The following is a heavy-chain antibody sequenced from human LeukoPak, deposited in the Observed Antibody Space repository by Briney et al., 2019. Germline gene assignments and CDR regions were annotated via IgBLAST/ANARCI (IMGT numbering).Heavy chain of an antibody. CDR2: IYYSGST. D-gene: IGHD3-3*01. CDR3: ARQTFWSGFLGPYYYYYGMDV. CDR1: GGSISSGDYY. Sequence: SQTLSLTCTVSGGSISSGDYYWSWIRQPPGKGLEWIGYIYYSGSTHYNPSLKSRVTISVDTSKNQFSLKLSSVTAADTAVYYCARQTFWSGFLGPYYYYYGMDVWGQGTTVTVSS. V-gene: IGHV4-30-4*01. J-gene: IGHJ6*02.